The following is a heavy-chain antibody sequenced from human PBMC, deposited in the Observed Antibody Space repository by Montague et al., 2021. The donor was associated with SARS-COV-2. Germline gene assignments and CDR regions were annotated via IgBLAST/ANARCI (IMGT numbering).Heavy chain of an antibody. J-gene: IGHJ6*03. Sequence: SETRSLTCAVHGGSFSTYSWNWIRQHPGKGLEWIGEIHHGGSTNYNPSLKSRVTISADTSKNQFSLKLTSVAAADTAVYYCARLGDGVVPSPILGVGPYYSYYYMDVWGKGTTVTVSS. CDR2: IHHGGST. CDR3: ARLGDGVVPSPILGVGPYYSYYYMDV. D-gene: IGHD3-10*01. CDR1: GGSFSTYS. V-gene: IGHV4-34*01.